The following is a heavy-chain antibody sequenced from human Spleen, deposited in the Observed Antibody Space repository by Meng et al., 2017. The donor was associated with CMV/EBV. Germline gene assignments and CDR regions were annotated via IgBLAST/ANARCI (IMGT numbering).Heavy chain of an antibody. D-gene: IGHD1-14*01. CDR3: AGMAHITSTCSTP. V-gene: IGHV4-34*01. J-gene: IGHJ5*02. Sequence: SGFAASFSGCLWRSIRQPPGKGLGWIRENDHSGSTNNNPSLKTLVTVSLDTSKYQFSLRLSSVTAADTAVYCCAGMAHITSTCSTPWGQGTLVTVSS. CDR1: AASFSGCL. CDR2: NDHSGST.